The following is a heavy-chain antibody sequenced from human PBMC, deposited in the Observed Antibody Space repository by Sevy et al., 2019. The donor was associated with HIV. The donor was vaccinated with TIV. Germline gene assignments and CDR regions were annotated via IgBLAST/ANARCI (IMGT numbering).Heavy chain of an antibody. CDR1: GFTFSSYA. CDR3: AKGRIGYCSGGSCQYYFYGMDV. J-gene: IGHJ6*01. CDR2: ISGSGGST. V-gene: IGHV3-23*01. Sequence: GGSLRLSCAASGFTFSSYAMSWVRQAPGKGLEWVSAISGSGGSTYYADSVKGRFTISRDNSKNTLYLQMTSLRAEDTAVYYCAKGRIGYCSGGSCQYYFYGMDVWGQGTTVTVST. D-gene: IGHD2-15*01.